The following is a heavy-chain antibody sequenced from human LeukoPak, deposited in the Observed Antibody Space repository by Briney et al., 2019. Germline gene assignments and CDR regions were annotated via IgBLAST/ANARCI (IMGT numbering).Heavy chain of an antibody. CDR1: GASFNSDDQY. CDR2: IHPSGML. D-gene: IGHD2-21*02. CDR3: ARALGVVTAIRTTTPWFDP. Sequence: SSETLSLTCTVSGASFNSDDQYWNWIRQSPGKGLEWIGSIHPSGMLYNNPSLESRVTMSRDTSKNQFSLNLNSVTAADTAVYYCARALGVVTAIRTTTPWFDPWGQGTLVTVSS. J-gene: IGHJ5*02. V-gene: IGHV4-31*03.